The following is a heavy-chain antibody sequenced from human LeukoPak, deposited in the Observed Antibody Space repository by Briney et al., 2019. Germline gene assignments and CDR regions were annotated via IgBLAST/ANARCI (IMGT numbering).Heavy chain of an antibody. Sequence: GGSLSLSCAASGFTFSSYAMSGVRRAPGKGREGVSAISGSGGSTYYADSVKGRFTISRDNSKNTLYLQMNSLRAEDTAVYYCAKRSVTKNWFDPWGQGTLVTVSS. J-gene: IGHJ5*02. D-gene: IGHD4-17*01. CDR3: AKRSVTKNWFDP. V-gene: IGHV3-23*01. CDR1: GFTFSSYA. CDR2: ISGSGGST.